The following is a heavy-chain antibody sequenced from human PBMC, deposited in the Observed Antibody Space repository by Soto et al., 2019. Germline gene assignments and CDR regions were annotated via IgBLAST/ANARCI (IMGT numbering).Heavy chain of an antibody. V-gene: IGHV2-5*02. CDR1: GFSLSPSGVG. J-gene: IGHJ1*01. D-gene: IGHD1-1*01. CDR3: AHKTWNPEYFQH. CDR2: IYWDDDK. Sequence: QITLKESGPTLVKPTQTLTLTCTFSGFSLSPSGVGVGWIRQPPGKALEWLALIYWDDDKRYSPSLKSRLTLTKDTSKNQVVLTMTNMDPVDTATYYCAHKTWNPEYFQHWGQGTLVTVSS.